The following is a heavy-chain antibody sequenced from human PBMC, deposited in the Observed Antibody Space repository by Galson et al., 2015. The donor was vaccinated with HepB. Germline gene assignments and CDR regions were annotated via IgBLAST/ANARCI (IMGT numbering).Heavy chain of an antibody. CDR3: ARHAGSGWWGGYYYYGMDV. Sequence: QSGAEMKKPGESLKISCKGSGYSFTSYWIGWVRQMPGKGLEWMGIIYPGDSDTRYSPSFQGQVTISADKSISTAYLQWSSLKALDTAMYYCARHAGSGWWGGYYYYGMDVWGQGTTVTVSS. J-gene: IGHJ6*02. CDR1: GYSFTSYW. CDR2: IYPGDSDT. D-gene: IGHD6-19*01. V-gene: IGHV5-51*01.